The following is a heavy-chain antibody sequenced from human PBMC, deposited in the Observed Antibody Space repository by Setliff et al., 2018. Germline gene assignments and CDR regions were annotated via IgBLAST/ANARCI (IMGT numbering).Heavy chain of an antibody. CDR3: ARGLDYYYGMDV. CDR1: GYTFTSYD. Sequence: ASVKVSCKASGYTFTSYDINWVRQATGQGLEWMGWMNPNSGNTGYAQKFQGRVTMTRDTSISTAYMELSSLRSEDTAVYYCARGLDYYYGMDVWGQGTTVTVSS. J-gene: IGHJ6*02. CDR2: MNPNSGNT. V-gene: IGHV1-8*02.